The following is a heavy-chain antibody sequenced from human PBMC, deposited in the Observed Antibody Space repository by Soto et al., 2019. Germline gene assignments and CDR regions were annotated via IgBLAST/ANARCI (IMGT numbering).Heavy chain of an antibody. CDR3: ARDRYLTYYYDSSGYYHFDY. V-gene: IGHV1-46*01. CDR1: GYTFTSYY. Sequence: RASVKVSCKASGYTFTSYYMHWVRQAPGQGLEWMGIINPSGGSTSYAQKFQGRVTMTRDTSTSTVYMELSSLRSEDTAVYYCARDRYLTYYYDSSGYYHFDYWGQGTLVTVSS. CDR2: INPSGGST. D-gene: IGHD3-22*01. J-gene: IGHJ4*02.